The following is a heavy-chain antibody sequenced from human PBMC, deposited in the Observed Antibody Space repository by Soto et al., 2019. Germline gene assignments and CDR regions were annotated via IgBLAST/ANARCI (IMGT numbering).Heavy chain of an antibody. CDR3: AREFGDYVGEEYFQH. D-gene: IGHD4-17*01. Sequence: VQLVESGGGLVQPGGSLRLSCAASGFTFSSYWMHWVRQAPGKGLVWVSRINADGSSTSYADSVKGRFTISRDNAKNTLYLYMSSLRAEDTAVYYCAREFGDYVGEEYFQHWGRGTLVTVSS. V-gene: IGHV3-74*01. J-gene: IGHJ1*01. CDR2: INADGSST. CDR1: GFTFSSYW.